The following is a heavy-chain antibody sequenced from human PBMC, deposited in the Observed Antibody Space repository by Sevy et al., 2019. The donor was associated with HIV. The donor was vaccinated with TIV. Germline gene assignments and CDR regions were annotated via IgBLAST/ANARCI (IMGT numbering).Heavy chain of an antibody. D-gene: IGHD3-3*01. CDR3: ARDKTILEGRYGMDV. CDR1: DFTFNNYN. V-gene: IGHV3-21*01. CDR2: ISSSSGFI. J-gene: IGHJ6*02. Sequence: GGSLRLSCEASDFTFNNYNINWVRQAPGKGLEWVSFISSSSGFIYYADSVKGRFTISRDNAKNSLFLQMNSLRAEDTAVYYCARDKTILEGRYGMDVWGQGTTVTVSS.